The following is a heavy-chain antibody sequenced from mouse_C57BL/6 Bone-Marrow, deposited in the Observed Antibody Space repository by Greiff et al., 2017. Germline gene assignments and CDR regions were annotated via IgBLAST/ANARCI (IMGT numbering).Heavy chain of an antibody. V-gene: IGHV5-9*01. CDR3: ARQPLYYPMDY. CDR2: ISGGGGNT. CDR1: GFTFSSYT. Sequence: DVKLVESGGGLVKPGGSLKLSCAASGFTFSSYTMSWVRQTPEKRLEWVATISGGGGNTYYPDSVKGRFTISRDNAKNTLYLQLSSLRSEDTALYYCARQPLYYPMDYWGQGASVTVSS. J-gene: IGHJ4*01.